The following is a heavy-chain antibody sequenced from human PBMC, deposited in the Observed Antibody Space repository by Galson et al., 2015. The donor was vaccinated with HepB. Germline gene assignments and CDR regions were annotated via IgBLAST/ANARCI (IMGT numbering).Heavy chain of an antibody. CDR1: GYDFNKYG. J-gene: IGHJ4*02. V-gene: IGHV1-18*01. Sequence: SVKVSCKASGYDFNKYGLSWVRQAPGQRLEWMGWVSGYDGSANYAPKFQGRVTITTQKSTGTAYVEMRSLTSDDTAIYFCAKVFPEKTDGWYRQALYYFDSWGQGTRVTVAS. D-gene: IGHD6-19*01. CDR3: AKVFPEKTDGWYRQALYYFDS. CDR2: VSGYDGSA.